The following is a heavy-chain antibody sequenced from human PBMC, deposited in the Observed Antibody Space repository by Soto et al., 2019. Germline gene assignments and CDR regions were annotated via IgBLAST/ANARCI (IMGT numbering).Heavy chain of an antibody. J-gene: IGHJ4*02. V-gene: IGHV1-58*01. D-gene: IGHD5-18*01. CDR3: YHPGYSYGWNYFDY. CDR1: GFTFTSSA. Sequence: SVKVSCKASGFTFTSSAVQWVRQARGQRHEWIGWIVVGSGNTNYAQKFQERDTITRDMSTSTAYMELSSPRSEDTAVYYCYHPGYSYGWNYFDYWGQGTLVTVSS. CDR2: IVVGSGNT.